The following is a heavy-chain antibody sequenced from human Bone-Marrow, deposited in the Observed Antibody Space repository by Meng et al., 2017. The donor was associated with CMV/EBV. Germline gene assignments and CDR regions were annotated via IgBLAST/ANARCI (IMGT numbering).Heavy chain of an antibody. Sequence: ASVKVSCKASGYTFTSYGISWVRQAPGQGLEWMGWIKPNGGSTKCAEKFLGRITMTSDTSTGTVYMEMSSLRSEDTAVYYCARGRRHSDYWGQGTLVTVSS. CDR2: IKPNGGST. J-gene: IGHJ4*02. V-gene: IGHV1-18*01. D-gene: IGHD2-15*01. CDR3: ARGRRHSDY. CDR1: GYTFTSYG.